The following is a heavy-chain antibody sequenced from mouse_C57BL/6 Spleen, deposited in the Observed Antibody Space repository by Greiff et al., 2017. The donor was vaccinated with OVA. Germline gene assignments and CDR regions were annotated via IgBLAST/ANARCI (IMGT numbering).Heavy chain of an antibody. D-gene: IGHD4-1*01. Sequence: DVKLVESGGDLVKPGGSLKLSCAASGFTFSSYGMSWVRQTPDKRLEWVATISSGGSYTYYPDSVKGRFTISRDNAKNTLYLQMSSLKSEDTAMYYCARLGGGYAMDYWGQGTSVTVSS. V-gene: IGHV5-6*02. CDR2: ISSGGSYT. CDR1: GFTFSSYG. CDR3: ARLGGGYAMDY. J-gene: IGHJ4*01.